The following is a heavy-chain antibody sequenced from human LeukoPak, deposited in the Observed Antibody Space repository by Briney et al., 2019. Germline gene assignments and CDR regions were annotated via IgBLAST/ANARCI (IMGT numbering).Heavy chain of an antibody. Sequence: SETLSLTCTVSGGSTSSYYWSWIRQPLGKGLEWIGYIYYSGSTNYNPSLKSRVTISVDTSKNQFSLKLSSVTAADTAVYYCARHANSGLYYYFDYWGQGTLVTVSS. D-gene: IGHD4/OR15-4a*01. CDR3: ARHANSGLYYYFDY. V-gene: IGHV4-59*08. CDR1: GGSTSSYY. CDR2: IYYSGST. J-gene: IGHJ4*02.